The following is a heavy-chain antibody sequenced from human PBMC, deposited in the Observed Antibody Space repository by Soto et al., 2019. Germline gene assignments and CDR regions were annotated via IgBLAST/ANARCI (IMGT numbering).Heavy chain of an antibody. V-gene: IGHV4-4*02. J-gene: IGHJ5*02. CDR3: ARVRGEYSGYHLYWFAP. D-gene: IGHD5-12*01. Sequence: ETLSLTCAVSSGSISSSNWWSWVRQPPGKGLEWIGEIYHSGSTNYNPSLKSRVTISVDKSKNQFSLKLSSVTAADTAVYYCARVRGEYSGYHLYWFAPWGQGTLVTVSS. CDR1: SGSISSSNW. CDR2: IYHSGST.